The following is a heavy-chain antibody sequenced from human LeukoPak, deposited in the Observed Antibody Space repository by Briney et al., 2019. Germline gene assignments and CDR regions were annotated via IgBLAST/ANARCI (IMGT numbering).Heavy chain of an antibody. CDR1: GFTFSNYA. CDR3: AKVDGHYYGSGSYY. D-gene: IGHD3-10*01. V-gene: IGHV3-23*01. J-gene: IGHJ4*02. CDR2: ISGSGDRI. Sequence: GGSLRLSCAASGFTFSNYAMSWVRQAPGKGLEWVSAISGSGDRIYYADSVKGRFTISRDNNKNTLYLQVNSLRAEDTAVYYCAKVDGHYYGSGSYYWGQGTLVTVSS.